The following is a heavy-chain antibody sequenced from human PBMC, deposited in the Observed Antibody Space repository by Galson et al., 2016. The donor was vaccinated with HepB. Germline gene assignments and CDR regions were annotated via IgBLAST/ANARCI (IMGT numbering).Heavy chain of an antibody. D-gene: IGHD3-10*01. Sequence: SLRLSCAASGFTFSDYAIQWVRQAPGKGLEWVSVISYHGTTANYADSLKGRFTVSRDNSKNTLYLHLSSLRFEDTAIYYCARGNYYGSGSYSYGAFYWGQGTVVTVSS. CDR3: ARGNYYGSGSYSYGAFY. CDR2: ISYHGTTA. CDR1: GFTFSDYA. V-gene: IGHV3-30*04. J-gene: IGHJ4*02.